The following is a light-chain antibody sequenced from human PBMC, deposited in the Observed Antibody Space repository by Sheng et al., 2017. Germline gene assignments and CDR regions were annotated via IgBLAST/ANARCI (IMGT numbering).Light chain of an antibody. CDR2: AAS. J-gene: IGKJ4*01. Sequence: DIQLTQSPSFLSASVGDRVIITCRASQGISDYLAWYQQKPGQAPKLLIYAASTLQSGVPSRFSGSGSGTEFTLTISSLQPEDFATYSCQQLNSYHLTFGGGTKVEIK. CDR3: QQLNSYHLT. CDR1: QGISDY. V-gene: IGKV1-9*01.